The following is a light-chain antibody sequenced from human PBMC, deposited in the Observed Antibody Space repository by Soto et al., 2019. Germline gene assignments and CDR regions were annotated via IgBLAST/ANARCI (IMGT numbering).Light chain of an antibody. V-gene: IGKV1-39*01. CDR1: QSISSY. CDR3: QQSYSTPQRT. J-gene: IGKJ1*01. CDR2: AAS. Sequence: DIQMTQSPSSLSASVGDRVTITCRASQSISSYLNWYQQKPGKAPKLLIYAASSLQSGVPSRFSGSGSGTDFTLTISSLQPEDFATYYCQQSYSTPQRTFGQGTKGEIK.